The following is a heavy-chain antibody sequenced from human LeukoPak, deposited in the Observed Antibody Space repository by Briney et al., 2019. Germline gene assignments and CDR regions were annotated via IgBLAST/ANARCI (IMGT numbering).Heavy chain of an antibody. CDR1: GGSISRDTYY. Sequence: SEALSLTCTVSGGSISRDTYYCAWTRQSPGRGLEWLGSVYYSGRTDYNPSLKSRVTIFVDTSKNQLSLRLSAVTAADTAVYYCARHGPVVTATDDFDLWGQGTMVTVSS. CDR3: ARHGPVVTATDDFDL. CDR2: VYYSGRT. J-gene: IGHJ3*01. V-gene: IGHV4-39*01. D-gene: IGHD2-21*02.